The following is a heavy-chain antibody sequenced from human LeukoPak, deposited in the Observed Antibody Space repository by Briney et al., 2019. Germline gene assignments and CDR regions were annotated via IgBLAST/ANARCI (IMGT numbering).Heavy chain of an antibody. CDR2: IYYSGST. D-gene: IGHD3-10*01. J-gene: IGHJ5*02. V-gene: IGHV4-28*01. CDR3: ARNSARGNWFDP. CDR1: GYSISSSNW. Sequence: PSETLSLTCAVSGYSISSSNWWGWIRQPPGKGLEWIGYIYYSGSTYYNPSLKSRVTMSVDTSKNQFSLKLSSVTAVDTAVYYCARNSARGNWFDPWAREPWSPSPQ.